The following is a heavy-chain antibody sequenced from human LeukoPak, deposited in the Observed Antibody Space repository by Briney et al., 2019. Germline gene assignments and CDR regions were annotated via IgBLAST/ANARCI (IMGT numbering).Heavy chain of an antibody. D-gene: IGHD3-16*01. CDR2: INHSGST. Sequence: SETLSLTCAVYGGSFSGYYWSWIRQPPGKGLEWIGEINHSGSTNYNPSLKSRVTISVDTSKNQFSLKLSSVTAADTAVYYRARDPGGGYKDDALDIWGQGTMVTVSS. CDR1: GGSFSGYY. V-gene: IGHV4-34*01. J-gene: IGHJ3*02. CDR3: ARDPGGGYKDDALDI.